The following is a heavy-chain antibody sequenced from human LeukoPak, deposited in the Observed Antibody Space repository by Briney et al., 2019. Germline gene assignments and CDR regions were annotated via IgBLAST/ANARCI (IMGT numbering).Heavy chain of an antibody. Sequence: ASVKVSCKASGYTFTSYYMHWVRQAPGQGLEWMGIINPSGGSTSYAQKFQGRVTMTRDTSTSTVYMELSSLRSEDTAVYYCARGAKTYYYGSGSCFFGYWGQGTLVTVSS. D-gene: IGHD3-10*01. CDR2: INPSGGST. CDR1: GYTFTSYY. J-gene: IGHJ4*02. V-gene: IGHV1-46*01. CDR3: ARGAKTYYYGSGSCFFGY.